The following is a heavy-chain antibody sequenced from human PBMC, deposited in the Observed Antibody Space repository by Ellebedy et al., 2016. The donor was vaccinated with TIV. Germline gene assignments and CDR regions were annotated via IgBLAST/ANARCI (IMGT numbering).Heavy chain of an antibody. CDR3: ARGSHGLPTYTGGWYYFDN. Sequence: SETLSLTCTVSGDSISSSSFYWGWIRQRPGKGLEWIGNVYYSGTAYYSPSLKSRVTISLPTSNNQFSLELSSVTAADTAVYYCARGSHGLPTYTGGWYYFDNWGQGTLVTVSS. J-gene: IGHJ4*02. CDR1: GDSISSSSFY. D-gene: IGHD6-19*01. CDR2: VYYSGTA. V-gene: IGHV4-39*07.